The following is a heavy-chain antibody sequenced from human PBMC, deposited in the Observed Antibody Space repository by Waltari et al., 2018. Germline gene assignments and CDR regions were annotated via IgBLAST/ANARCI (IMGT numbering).Heavy chain of an antibody. CDR2: IYYSGST. D-gene: IGHD7-27*01. CDR3: ARVPLTGVYWYFDL. V-gene: IGHV4-39*07. Sequence: QLQLQESGPGLVTPSETLSLPGTVSGGSISRSSSSWGWTRRPPGKGLEWIGSIYYSGSTYYNPSLKSRVTISVDTSKNQFSLKLSSVTAADTAVYYCARVPLTGVYWYFDLWGRGTLVTVSS. CDR1: GGSISRSSSS. J-gene: IGHJ2*01.